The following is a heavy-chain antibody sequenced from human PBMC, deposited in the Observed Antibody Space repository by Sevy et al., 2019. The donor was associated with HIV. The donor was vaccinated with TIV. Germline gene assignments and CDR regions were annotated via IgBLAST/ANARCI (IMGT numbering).Heavy chain of an antibody. Sequence: GGSLRLSCAASGFTFSSYWMHWVRQAPGKGLVWVSRINSDGNSTSYADSVKGRFTISRDNAKNTLYLQMNSLRAEDTAVYYCARDRRYSSSWYKSGGMDVWGQGTTVTVSS. CDR1: GFTFSSYW. CDR2: INSDGNST. D-gene: IGHD6-13*01. J-gene: IGHJ6*02. CDR3: ARDRRYSSSWYKSGGMDV. V-gene: IGHV3-74*01.